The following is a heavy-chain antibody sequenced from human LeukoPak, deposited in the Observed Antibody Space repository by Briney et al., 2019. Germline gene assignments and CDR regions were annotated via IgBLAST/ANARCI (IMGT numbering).Heavy chain of an antibody. CDR3: AREIYDGVDY. J-gene: IGHJ4*02. Sequence: GGSLRLSCAASGFTFNIYWMSWVRQAPGKGLEWVASIKQDGSVKHFLDSVKGRFTISRDNSKNTLYLQMNSLRAEDTAVYYCAREIYDGVDYWGQGTLVTVSS. CDR1: GFTFNIYW. D-gene: IGHD3-16*01. CDR2: IKQDGSVK. V-gene: IGHV3-7*01.